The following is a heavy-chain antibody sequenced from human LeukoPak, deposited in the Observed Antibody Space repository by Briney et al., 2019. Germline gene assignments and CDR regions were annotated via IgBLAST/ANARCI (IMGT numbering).Heavy chain of an antibody. CDR3: TTQMGATSLFFGAFDI. V-gene: IGHV3-15*01. CDR2: IKSKTDGGTT. CDR1: GFTFSNAW. J-gene: IGHJ3*02. Sequence: PGGSLRLSCAASGFTFSNAWMSWVRQAPGKGLEWVGRIKSKTDGGTTDYAAPVKGRFTISRDDSKNTLYLQMNSLKTEDTAVYYWTTQMGATSLFFGAFDIWGQGTMVTVSS. D-gene: IGHD3-10*01.